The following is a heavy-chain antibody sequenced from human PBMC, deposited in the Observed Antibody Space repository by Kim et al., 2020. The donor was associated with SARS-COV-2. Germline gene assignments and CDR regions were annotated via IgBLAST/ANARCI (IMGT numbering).Heavy chain of an antibody. CDR1: GFTFSSYS. J-gene: IGHJ3*02. CDR2: ISSSSSTI. CDR3: ARLNMVRGVSFAFDI. Sequence: GGSLRLSCAASGFTFSSYSMNWVRQAPGKGLEWVSYISSSSSTIYYADSVKGRFTISRDNAKNSLYPQLNSLRAEDTAVYYCARLNMVRGVSFAFDIWGQGTMVTVSS. V-gene: IGHV3-48*04. D-gene: IGHD3-10*01.